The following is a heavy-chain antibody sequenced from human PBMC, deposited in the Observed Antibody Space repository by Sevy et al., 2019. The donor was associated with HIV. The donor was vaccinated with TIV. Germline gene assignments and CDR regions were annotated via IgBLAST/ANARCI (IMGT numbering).Heavy chain of an antibody. CDR2: IWFDESKI. CDR3: AKDRGGNYYPDH. J-gene: IGHJ4*02. D-gene: IGHD3-10*01. CDR1: GFPVSSFT. V-gene: IGHV3-33*06. Sequence: GGSLRLSCAASGFPVSSFTMHWVRQAPGKGLEWVVAIWFDESKIYYVDSVKGRFTISKDNSKNTVYLQLDSLRVEDTAIYYCAKDRGGNYYPDHWGQGTLVTVSS.